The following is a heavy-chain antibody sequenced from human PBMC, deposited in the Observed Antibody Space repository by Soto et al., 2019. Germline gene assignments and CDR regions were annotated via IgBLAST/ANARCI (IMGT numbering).Heavy chain of an antibody. CDR2: INLRGGTT. D-gene: IGHD4-17*01. CDR3: ARGPDDCDVPRWDY. CDR1: GYNFNQYY. V-gene: IGHV1-46*02. Sequence: QVQLMQSGAEVRKPGASVRLSCETSGYNFNQYYIHWVLQATGQGLEWMGIINLRGGTTEYAHKFRGRVTVTGDTSTRTAYMELRSLRSDDTAIYFCARGPDDCDVPRWDYWGQGTLVTVSS. J-gene: IGHJ4*02.